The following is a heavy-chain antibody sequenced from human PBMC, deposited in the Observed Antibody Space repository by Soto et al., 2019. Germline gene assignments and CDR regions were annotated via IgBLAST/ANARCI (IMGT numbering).Heavy chain of an antibody. CDR3: ARERILGNYYYYGMDV. J-gene: IGHJ6*02. CDR2: IYYSGST. D-gene: IGHD1-26*01. CDR1: GGSISSGGYY. V-gene: IGHV4-31*03. Sequence: TSETLSLTCTVSGGSISSGGYYWSWIRQHPGKGLEWIGYIYYSGSTYYNPSLKSRVTISVDTSKNQFSLKLSSVTAAATAVYYCARERILGNYYYYGMDVWGQGTTVTVSS.